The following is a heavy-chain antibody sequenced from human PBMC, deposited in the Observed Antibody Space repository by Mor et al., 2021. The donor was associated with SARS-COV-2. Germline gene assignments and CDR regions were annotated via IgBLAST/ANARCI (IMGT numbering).Heavy chain of an antibody. D-gene: IGHD1-26*01. CDR3: AIDMFWLGATPLDY. V-gene: IGHV3-9*01. J-gene: IGHJ4*02. Sequence: GRFTISRDNAKNSLYLQMNSLRAEDTALYYCAIDMFWLGATPLDYWGQGTLVTVSS.